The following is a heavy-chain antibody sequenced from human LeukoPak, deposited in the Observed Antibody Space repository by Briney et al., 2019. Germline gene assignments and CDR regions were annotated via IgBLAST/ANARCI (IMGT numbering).Heavy chain of an antibody. CDR1: GFTFSTYW. D-gene: IGHD2-8*02. J-gene: IGHJ3*02. Sequence: GGSLRLSCAASGFTFSTYWMHWVRQAPGKGLVWVSRINSDGISTSYADSVKGRFTISRDNSKNTLYLQMNSLRAEDTAVYYCAKAYWDDDAFDIWGQGTMVTVSS. CDR3: AKAYWDDDAFDI. V-gene: IGHV3-74*01. CDR2: INSDGIST.